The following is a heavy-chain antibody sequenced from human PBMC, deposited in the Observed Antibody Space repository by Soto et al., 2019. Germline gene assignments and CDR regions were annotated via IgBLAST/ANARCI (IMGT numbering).Heavy chain of an antibody. Sequence: EEQSLESGGDLVQTGGSLRLSCAASGIIFRSYVMSWVRQAPGKGLEWVSAVSGSGVRTTYADSAKGGFTISRDNSKNMVYLQMNSLRGEDTALYYCVTAHDYGKYVGSFDMWGQGTMV. CDR3: VTAHDYGKYVGSFDM. CDR2: VSGSGVRT. V-gene: IGHV3-23*01. CDR1: GIIFRSYV. D-gene: IGHD3-10*01. J-gene: IGHJ3*02.